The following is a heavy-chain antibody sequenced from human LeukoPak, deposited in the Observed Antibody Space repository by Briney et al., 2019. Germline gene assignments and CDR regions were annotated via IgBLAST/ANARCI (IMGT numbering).Heavy chain of an antibody. J-gene: IGHJ6*04. V-gene: IGHV4-34*01. CDR1: GGSITDYY. Sequence: SETLSLTCALSGGSITDYYYNWVRQPPGKGLEWIGEIYHSGSTNYNPSLKSRVTISVDKSKNQFSLKLSSVTAEDTAVYYCARDGTPIHSSGWVYMDVWGKGTTVTISS. CDR3: ARDGTPIHSSGWVYMDV. CDR2: IYHSGST. D-gene: IGHD6-25*01.